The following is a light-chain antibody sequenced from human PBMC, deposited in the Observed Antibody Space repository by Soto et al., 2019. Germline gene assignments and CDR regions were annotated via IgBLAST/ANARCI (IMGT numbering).Light chain of an antibody. Sequence: QSALTQPASVSGSPGQSITISCIGTNSDVGGHTLVSWYQQHPGKAPRPLIYGGSERPSGVSDRFSGSKSGNTASLTISGLHAEDEADYYCCSYAGGRTYVFGTGTKLTVL. V-gene: IGLV2-23*01. CDR3: CSYAGGRTYV. J-gene: IGLJ1*01. CDR1: NSDVGGHTL. CDR2: GGS.